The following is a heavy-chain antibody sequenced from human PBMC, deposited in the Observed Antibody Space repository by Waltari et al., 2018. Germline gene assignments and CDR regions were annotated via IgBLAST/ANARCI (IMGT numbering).Heavy chain of an antibody. CDR1: GYSISSGYY. D-gene: IGHD3-10*01. V-gene: IGHV4-38-2*01. CDR3: ARAGRLLWFGDI. CDR2: IYHSGST. Sequence: QVQLQESGPGLVKPSETLSLTCAVSGYSISSGYYWGWIRQPPGKGLDWIGSIYHSGSTYSNPSLKSRVTISVDTSKNQFSLKLSSVTAADTAVYYCARAGRLLWFGDIWGQGTMVTVSS. J-gene: IGHJ3*02.